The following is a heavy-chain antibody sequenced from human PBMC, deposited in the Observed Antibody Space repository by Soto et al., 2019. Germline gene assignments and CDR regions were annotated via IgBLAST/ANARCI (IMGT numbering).Heavy chain of an antibody. CDR1: GYSFTSYW. CDR3: ASKSPRSIAAAGTYLRQYYYYYGMDV. CDR2: IYPGDSDT. Sequence: GESLKISCKGSGYSFTSYWIGWVRQMPGKGLEWMGIIYPGDSDTRYSPSFQGQVTISADKSISTAYLRWSSLKASDTAMYYCASKSPRSIAAAGTYLRQYYYYYGMDVWGQGTTVTVSS. D-gene: IGHD6-13*01. J-gene: IGHJ6*02. V-gene: IGHV5-51*01.